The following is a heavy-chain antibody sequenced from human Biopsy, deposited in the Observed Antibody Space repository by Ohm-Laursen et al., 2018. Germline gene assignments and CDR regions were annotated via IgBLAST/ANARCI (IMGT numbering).Heavy chain of an antibody. V-gene: IGHV1-24*01. CDR1: GYILTELS. Sequence: GASVKVSCKVSGYILTELSMHWVRQAPRKGLEWMGGFAPENGKTVYAQNFQARVSMTEDTSTDTAYMELRSLRSEDTAVYYCAADINVWNVNYWGQGTQVTVSS. CDR3: AADINVWNVNY. J-gene: IGHJ4*02. D-gene: IGHD1-1*01. CDR2: FAPENGKT.